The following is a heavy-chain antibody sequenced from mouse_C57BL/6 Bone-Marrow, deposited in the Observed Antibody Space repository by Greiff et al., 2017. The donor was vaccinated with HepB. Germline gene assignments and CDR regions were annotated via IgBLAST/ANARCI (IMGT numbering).Heavy chain of an antibody. CDR3: AKHLMDYGSSYGAMDY. D-gene: IGHD1-1*01. Sequence: VKVVESGPGLVAPSQSLSITCTVSGFSLTSYGVDWVRQPPGKGLEWLGVIWGGGSTNYNSALMSRLSISKDNSKSQVFLKMNSLQTDDTAMYYCAKHLMDYGSSYGAMDYWGQGTSVTVSS. CDR2: IWGGGST. CDR1: GFSLTSYG. V-gene: IGHV2-9*01. J-gene: IGHJ4*01.